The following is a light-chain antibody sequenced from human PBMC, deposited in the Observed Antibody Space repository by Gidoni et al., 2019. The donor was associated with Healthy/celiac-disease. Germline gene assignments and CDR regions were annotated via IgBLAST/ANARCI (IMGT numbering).Light chain of an antibody. CDR3: QQYYSTPWT. CDR1: QSVLYSSNNKNY. Sequence: DLVMTQPPASLAVSLGERATINCKSSQSVLYSSNNKNYLAWYQQKPGQPPKLLIYWASTRESGVPDRFSGSGSGTDFTLTISSLQAEDVAVYYCQQYYSTPWTFGQGTKVEIK. J-gene: IGKJ1*01. CDR2: WAS. V-gene: IGKV4-1*01.